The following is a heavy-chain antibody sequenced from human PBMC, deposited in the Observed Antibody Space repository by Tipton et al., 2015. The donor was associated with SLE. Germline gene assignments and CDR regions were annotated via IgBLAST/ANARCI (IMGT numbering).Heavy chain of an antibody. CDR1: GGSISSGTHS. Sequence: TLSLTCAVSGGSISSGTHSWSWIRQPPGKGLEWLGYFFHSGSTYYNPSLKGRVTLTADRSKNQFSLKLTPVTAADTAVYYCARDAYGGNSGYDYWGQGTLVTVSS. J-gene: IGHJ4*02. CDR3: ARDAYGGNSGYDY. CDR2: FFHSGST. V-gene: IGHV4-30-2*01. D-gene: IGHD4-23*01.